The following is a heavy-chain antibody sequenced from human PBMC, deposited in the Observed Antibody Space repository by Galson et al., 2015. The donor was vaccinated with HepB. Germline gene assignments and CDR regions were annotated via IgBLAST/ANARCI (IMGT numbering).Heavy chain of an antibody. CDR2: ISSNGGST. D-gene: IGHD3-10*01. V-gene: IGHV3-64D*06. CDR1: GFTFSSYA. Sequence: LRLSCAASGFTFSSYAMHWVRQAPGKGLEYVSAISSNGGSTYYADSVKGRFTISRDNSKNTLYLQMSSLRAEDTAVYYCVKGGSGSYYRTNYFDYWGQGTLVTVSS. J-gene: IGHJ4*02. CDR3: VKGGSGSYYRTNYFDY.